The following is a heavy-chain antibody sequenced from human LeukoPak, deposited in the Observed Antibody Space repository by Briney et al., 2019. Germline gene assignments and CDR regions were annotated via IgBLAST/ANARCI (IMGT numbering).Heavy chain of an antibody. Sequence: SETLSLTCNVSGDSLTSNFWSWIRQTPGKGLEWIGYVFHSGTTNYSPSLKSRVTISLDTSKKQIYLRLASVTAADTALYYCARRMATGTDAFDIWGRGTMVSVSS. CDR2: VFHSGTT. V-gene: IGHV4-59*08. J-gene: IGHJ3*02. CDR3: ARRMATGTDAFDI. CDR1: GDSLTSNF. D-gene: IGHD5-24*01.